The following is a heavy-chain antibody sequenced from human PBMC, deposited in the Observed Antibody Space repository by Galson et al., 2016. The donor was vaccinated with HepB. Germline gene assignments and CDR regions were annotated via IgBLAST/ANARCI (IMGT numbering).Heavy chain of an antibody. D-gene: IGHD1-14*01. CDR2: IDPSGGGT. CDR3: ASRTILGDLDV. V-gene: IGHV1-46*01. Sequence: SVKVSCKASGYTFTSHSVHWVRQAPGQGLEWMGRIDPSGGGTSYAPKFQGRVTMTRDTSTSTVYMELSSLRFDDTGVYYCASRTILGDLDVWGQGTTVSVSS. CDR1: GYTFTSHS. J-gene: IGHJ6*02.